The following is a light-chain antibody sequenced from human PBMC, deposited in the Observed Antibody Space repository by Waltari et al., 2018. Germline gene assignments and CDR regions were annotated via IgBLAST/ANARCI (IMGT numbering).Light chain of an antibody. Sequence: QSVLTQPPPASGTPGQRVTISCSGSSSNLGSNTVNCDQQLPGTAPKLLIYRNNQRPSGVPDRFSGSKSGTSASLAISGLQSEDEADYYCAAWDDSLNGWVFGGGTKLTVL. J-gene: IGLJ3*02. V-gene: IGLV1-44*01. CDR1: SSNLGSNT. CDR3: AAWDDSLNGWV. CDR2: RNN.